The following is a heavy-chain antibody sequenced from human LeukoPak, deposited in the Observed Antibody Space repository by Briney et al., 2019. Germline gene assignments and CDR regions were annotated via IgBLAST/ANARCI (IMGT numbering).Heavy chain of an antibody. Sequence: TGGSLRLSCAASGFTFSSYSMNWVRQAPGRGLEWVSYISSSSSTIYYADSVKGRFTISRDNAKNSLYLQMNSLRDEDTAVYYCAREDTDYDFWSGPYYFDYWGQGTLVTVSS. CDR2: ISSSSSTI. V-gene: IGHV3-48*02. CDR3: AREDTDYDFWSGPYYFDY. CDR1: GFTFSSYS. D-gene: IGHD3-3*01. J-gene: IGHJ4*02.